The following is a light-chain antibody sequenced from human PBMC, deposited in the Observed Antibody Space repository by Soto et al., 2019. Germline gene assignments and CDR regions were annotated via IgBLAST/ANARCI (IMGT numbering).Light chain of an antibody. V-gene: IGKV3-20*01. CDR3: QQFCSSPPLT. Sequence: EFVLTQSPGKLSLSPGERATLSCRASHSISRGFLAWYQQKPGQAPRLLIYGTSNRGTGIPDRFSGSGSGTVFTLTISRPEAEDFAGYYCQQFCSSPPLTFGGGTKVEFK. CDR1: HSISRGF. J-gene: IGKJ4*01. CDR2: GTS.